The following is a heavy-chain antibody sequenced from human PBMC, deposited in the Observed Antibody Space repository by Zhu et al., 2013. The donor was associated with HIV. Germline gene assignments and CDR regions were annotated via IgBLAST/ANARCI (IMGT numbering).Heavy chain of an antibody. CDR1: GYSINSGYY. D-gene: IGHD3-9*01. V-gene: IGHV4-38-2*01. CDR3: VRQVITTPPHYYYYMDV. Sequence: QVQLQESGPGLVKPSETLSLTCVVSGYSINSGYYWGWIRQSPVKGLESIGSFFHSGGTYYNPSLKSRVTISVNTSKNHFSLRLSSVTAADTAVYYCVRQVITTPPHYYYYMDVWGKGTTVTVSS. J-gene: IGHJ6*03. CDR2: FFHSGGT.